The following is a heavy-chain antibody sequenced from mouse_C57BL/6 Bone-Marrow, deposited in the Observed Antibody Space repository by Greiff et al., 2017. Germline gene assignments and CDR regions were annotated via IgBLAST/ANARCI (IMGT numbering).Heavy chain of an antibody. Sequence: VKLQESGAELARPGASVKLSCKASGYTFTSYGISWVKQRTGQGLEWIGEIYPRSGNTYYNEKFKGKATLTADKSSSTAYMELRSLTSEDSAVYFCARLVGRGFAYWGQGTLVTVSA. V-gene: IGHV1-81*01. CDR3: ARLVGRGFAY. CDR2: IYPRSGNT. D-gene: IGHD4-1*01. CDR1: GYTFTSYG. J-gene: IGHJ3*01.